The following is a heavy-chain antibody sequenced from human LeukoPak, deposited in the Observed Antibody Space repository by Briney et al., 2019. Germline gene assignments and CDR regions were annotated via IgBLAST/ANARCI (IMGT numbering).Heavy chain of an antibody. Sequence: ASVKVSCKASGYTFTSYDINWVRQATGQGLEWMGWMNPNSGNTGYAQKFQGRVTMTRNTSISTAYMELSSLRSEDTAVYYCATYDFWSGYHIGVDYWGQGTLVTVSS. CDR3: ATYDFWSGYHIGVDY. CDR2: MNPNSGNT. J-gene: IGHJ4*02. V-gene: IGHV1-8*01. D-gene: IGHD3-3*01. CDR1: GYTFTSYD.